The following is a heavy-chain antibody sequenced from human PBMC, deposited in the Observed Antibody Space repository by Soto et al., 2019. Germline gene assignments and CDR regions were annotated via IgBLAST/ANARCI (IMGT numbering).Heavy chain of an antibody. D-gene: IGHD3-10*01. CDR1: GFTFEDHG. CDR2: ISWDGGTT. J-gene: IGHJ4*02. CDR3: ARRSGDQQVCDF. V-gene: IGHV3-20*01. Sequence: EVQLVESGGGVARPGGSLRLSCAASGFTFEDHGMSWVRQAPGKGLEWLSDISWDGGTTVYADSVKGRFTVSGNNAKSSLYLQMNSLKPGDTAFYHCARRSGDQQVCDFWGQGTLVTVSS.